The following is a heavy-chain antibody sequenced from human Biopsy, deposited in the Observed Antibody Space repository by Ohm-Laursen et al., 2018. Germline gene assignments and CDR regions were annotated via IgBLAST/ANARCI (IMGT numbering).Heavy chain of an antibody. CDR1: GDTFNKYG. J-gene: IGHJ6*02. Sequence: SVKASCKASGDTFNKYGIFWVRQAPGQGLEWMGRIIPIVDIVNYAQRFQGRVTMNADKSTSTAYLDLSSLISEDTAVYYCARGGSGSGYYGTDVWGQGTTVTVSS. D-gene: IGHD3-10*01. V-gene: IGHV1-69*04. CDR3: ARGGSGSGYYGTDV. CDR2: IIPIVDIV.